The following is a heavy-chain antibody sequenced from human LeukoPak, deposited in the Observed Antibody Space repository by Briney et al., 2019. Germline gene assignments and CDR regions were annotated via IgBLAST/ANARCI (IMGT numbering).Heavy chain of an antibody. CDR3: ARDGTYGSGSSMYGMDV. CDR2: ISSSSYI. J-gene: IGHJ6*02. CDR1: GFTFDDYG. D-gene: IGHD3-10*01. V-gene: IGHV3-69-1*01. Sequence: PGGSLRLSCAASGFTFDDYGMSWVRQAPGKGLEWVSSISSSSYIYYADSVKGRFTISRDNAKNSLYLQMNSLRAEDTAVYYCARDGTYGSGSSMYGMDVWGQGTTVTVSS.